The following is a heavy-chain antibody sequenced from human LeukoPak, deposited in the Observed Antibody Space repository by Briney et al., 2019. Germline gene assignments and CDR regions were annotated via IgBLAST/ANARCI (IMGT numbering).Heavy chain of an antibody. CDR2: INPSGDYT. Sequence: ASVKVSCKASQYTFTNHYMHWVRQAPGQGLEWMGIINPSGDYTSYTQKFQGRVTMTRDTSTSTVYMELSSLRSEDTAVYYCARDNGDIVVDYWGQGTLVTVSS. CDR3: ARDNGDIVVDY. V-gene: IGHV1-46*01. D-gene: IGHD2-21*01. CDR1: QYTFTNHY. J-gene: IGHJ4*02.